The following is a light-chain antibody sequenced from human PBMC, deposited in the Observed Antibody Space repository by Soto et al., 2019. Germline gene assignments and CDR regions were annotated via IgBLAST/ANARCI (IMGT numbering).Light chain of an antibody. CDR2: GAS. Sequence: EIVLTQSPGTLSLSPGERVTLSCRASQSVTNDYVAWYQRKPGQAPRLLIYGASYRATDIPRRFSGSGSGTDFTLTITRLEPEDFAVYYCQQYGSSPPTFGQGTKVEIK. J-gene: IGKJ1*01. V-gene: IGKV3-20*01. CDR1: QSVTNDY. CDR3: QQYGSSPPT.